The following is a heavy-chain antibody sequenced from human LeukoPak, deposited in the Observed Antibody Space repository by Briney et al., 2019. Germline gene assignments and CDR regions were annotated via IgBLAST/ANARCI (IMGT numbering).Heavy chain of an antibody. CDR2: ISGDGGST. CDR1: GFTFDDYA. Sequence: GGSLRLSCAASGFTFDDYAMHWVRQAPGKGLEWVSLISGDGGSTYYADSVKGRSTISRDNSKNSLYLQMSSLRTEDTALYYCAKDHDEQYTYGPFDYWGQGTLVTVSS. CDR3: AKDHDEQYTYGPFDY. D-gene: IGHD5-18*01. J-gene: IGHJ4*02. V-gene: IGHV3-43*02.